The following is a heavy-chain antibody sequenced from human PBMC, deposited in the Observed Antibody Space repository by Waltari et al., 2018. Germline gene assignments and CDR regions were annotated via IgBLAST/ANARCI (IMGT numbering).Heavy chain of an antibody. CDR1: GFLCSSNG. D-gene: IGHD3-9*01. J-gene: IGHJ4*02. Sequence: EVQLLESGGGLVQPGGSLRLSCAASGFLCSSNGMNWFRQAPGKGLEWVSGISAGGEDTYYAESVKGRFTISRDNSKNTLYVQLSSLTAQDTAVYYCGTRYTWGQGTLVTVSS. CDR3: GTRYT. CDR2: ISAGGEDT. V-gene: IGHV3-23*01.